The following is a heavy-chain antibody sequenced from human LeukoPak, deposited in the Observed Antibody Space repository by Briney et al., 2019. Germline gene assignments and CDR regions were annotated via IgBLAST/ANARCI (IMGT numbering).Heavy chain of an antibody. Sequence: AGGSLRLSCAASGFTFGDYSMNWVRQAPGKGLEWVSSISSTTTYIYYADSVKGRFTISRDDAKNSLSLQMNSLRAEDTAVYYCARAPGSGSPHYYYYYMDVWGKGTTVTVSS. CDR1: GFTFGDYS. CDR3: ARAPGSGSPHYYYYYMDV. D-gene: IGHD3-10*01. J-gene: IGHJ6*03. V-gene: IGHV3-21*01. CDR2: ISSTTTYI.